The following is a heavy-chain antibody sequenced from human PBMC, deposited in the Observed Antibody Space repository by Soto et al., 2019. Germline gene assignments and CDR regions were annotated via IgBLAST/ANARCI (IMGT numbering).Heavy chain of an antibody. CDR2: INHSGST. CDR3: ARGGPKGTYYYGSGSYSAYYYGMDV. D-gene: IGHD3-10*01. CDR1: GGPSCGYY. Sequence: SNTLSLTSAVYGGPSCGYYWPWIRHPPWNGLGWFGEINHSGSTNYNPSLKSRVTISVDTSKNQFSLKLSSVTAADTAVYYCARGGPKGTYYYGSGSYSAYYYGMDVWGQGTTVT. V-gene: IGHV4-34*01. J-gene: IGHJ6*02.